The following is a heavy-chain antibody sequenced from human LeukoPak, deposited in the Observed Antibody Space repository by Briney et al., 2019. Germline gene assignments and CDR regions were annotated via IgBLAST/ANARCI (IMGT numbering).Heavy chain of an antibody. D-gene: IGHD2-15*01. CDR1: GFTFSSYG. CDR3: AKDDGYCSGGSCSAFDI. V-gene: IGHV3-30*18. CDR2: ISYDGSNK. J-gene: IGHJ3*02. Sequence: PGGSLRLSCAASGFTFSSYGMHWVRQAPGKGLEWVAVISYDGSNKYYADSVKGRFTTSRDNSKNTLYLQMNSLRAEDTAVYYCAKDDGYCSGGSCSAFDIWGQGTMVTVSS.